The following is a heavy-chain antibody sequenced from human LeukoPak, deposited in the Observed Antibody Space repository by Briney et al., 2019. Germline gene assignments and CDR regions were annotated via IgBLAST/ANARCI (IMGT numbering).Heavy chain of an antibody. Sequence: SGTLSLTCAVSGGSISSSNWWSWVRQPPGKGLEWIGEIYHSGSTNYNPSLKSRVTISVDKSKNQFSLKLSSVTAADTAVYYCARDLGYYYGSGSSRALGYWGQGTLVTVSS. CDR1: GGSISSSNW. J-gene: IGHJ4*02. CDR2: IYHSGST. CDR3: ARDLGYYYGSGSSRALGY. D-gene: IGHD3-10*01. V-gene: IGHV4-4*02.